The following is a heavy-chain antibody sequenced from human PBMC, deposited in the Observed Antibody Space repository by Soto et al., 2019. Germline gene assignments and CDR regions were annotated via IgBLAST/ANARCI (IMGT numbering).Heavy chain of an antibody. CDR1: GFTFDDYA. Sequence: EVQLVESGGGLVQPGRSLRLSCAASGFTFDDYAMHWVRQATGKGLEWVSGISWNSGSIGYADSVKGRFTISRDNAKNSLYLQMNSLRAEDTALYHCAKDRGGSGSWDYFDYWGQGTLVTVSS. J-gene: IGHJ4*02. D-gene: IGHD3-10*01. CDR3: AKDRGGSGSWDYFDY. V-gene: IGHV3-9*01. CDR2: ISWNSGSI.